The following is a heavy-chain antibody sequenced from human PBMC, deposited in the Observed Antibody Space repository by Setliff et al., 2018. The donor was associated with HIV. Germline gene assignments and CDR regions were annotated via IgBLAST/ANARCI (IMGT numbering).Heavy chain of an antibody. CDR2: TWYDGRTT. CDR1: GFTFSNYA. J-gene: IGHJ4*02. Sequence: GGSLRLSCAASGFTFSNYAIHWVRQAPGKGLEWVALTWYDGRTTYYADSVKGRFTISRDNSKSTLNLQMNTLRPEDTAMYYCAKVGREYNGYDLTFDSWGQGTLVTVSS. D-gene: IGHD5-12*01. V-gene: IGHV3-30*02. CDR3: AKVGREYNGYDLTFDS.